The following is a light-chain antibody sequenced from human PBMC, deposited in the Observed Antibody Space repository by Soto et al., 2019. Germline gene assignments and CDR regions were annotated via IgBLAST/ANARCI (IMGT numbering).Light chain of an antibody. CDR3: QHYNIFSRT. J-gene: IGKJ1*01. CDR1: QSISSY. V-gene: IGKV1-5*03. Sequence: DIQMTQSPSSLSASVGDRVTITCRASQSISSYLNWYQQKPGKAPKLLIYKASTLKSGVPSRFSGSGSGTEFTLTISSLQPDDFATYYCQHYNIFSRTFGQGTKVDIK. CDR2: KAS.